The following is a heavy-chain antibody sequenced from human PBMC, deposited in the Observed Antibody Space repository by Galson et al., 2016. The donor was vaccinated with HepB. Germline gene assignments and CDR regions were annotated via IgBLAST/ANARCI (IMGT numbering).Heavy chain of an antibody. D-gene: IGHD4-17*01. CDR1: GFTVNNNY. V-gene: IGHV3-53*01. CDR3: ARDRDYK. CDR2: IYSDGRK. J-gene: IGHJ4*02. Sequence: SLRLSCAASGFTVNNNYMRRVRQAPGKGLEWVSHIYSDGRKDYAASVKGLFTISRDNPKSTLFLQMNSLRAEDTATYYSARDRDYKWGQGTLVTVSS.